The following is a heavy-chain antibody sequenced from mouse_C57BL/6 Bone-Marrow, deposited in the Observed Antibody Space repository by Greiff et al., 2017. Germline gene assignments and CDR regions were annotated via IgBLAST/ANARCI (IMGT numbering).Heavy chain of an antibody. CDR3: AKDYYDLAWFAY. D-gene: IGHD2-4*01. J-gene: IGHJ3*01. CDR2: LYPGSGST. CDR1: GYTFTRYW. Sequence: VQLQQPGAELVKPGASVKMSCKASGYTFTRYWITWVKQRHGKGLEWIGDLYPGSGSTIYNEKFTSKATLTVDTSSSTAYMQLSSLTSEDSAVYYCAKDYYDLAWFAYWGQGTLVTVSA. V-gene: IGHV1-55*01.